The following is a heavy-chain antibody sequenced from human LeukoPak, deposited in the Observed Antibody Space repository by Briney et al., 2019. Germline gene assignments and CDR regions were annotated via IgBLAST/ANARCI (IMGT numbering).Heavy chain of an antibody. CDR1: GFTVSNNY. V-gene: IGHV3-66*01. CDR2: IYSDGTT. J-gene: IGHJ3*02. Sequence: GGSLRLSCAASGFTVSNNYMSWVRQAPGKELEWVSVIYSDGTTYYSASVKDRFIISRDISKNTLYLQMNSLRVGDTAMYYCARDFLDWGTRTGAFDIWGQGTMVTVSS. CDR3: ARDFLDWGTRTGAFDI. D-gene: IGHD1-1*01.